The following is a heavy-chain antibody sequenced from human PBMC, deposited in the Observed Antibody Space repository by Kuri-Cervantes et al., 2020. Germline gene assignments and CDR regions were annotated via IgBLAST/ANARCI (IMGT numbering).Heavy chain of an antibody. V-gene: IGHV5-51*01. CDR1: GYSFATYW. CDR2: IYPAYPEI. CDR3: ARVDDITVAATSPFDY. J-gene: IGHJ4*02. D-gene: IGHD6-19*01. Sequence: GGSLRLSCKGSGYSFATYWIGWVRQMPGKGLEWMGIIYPAYPEIRYSPSFQGQVTISADRSISTAYLQWSNLKASDTAMYYCARVDDITVAATSPFDYWGQGTLVTVSS.